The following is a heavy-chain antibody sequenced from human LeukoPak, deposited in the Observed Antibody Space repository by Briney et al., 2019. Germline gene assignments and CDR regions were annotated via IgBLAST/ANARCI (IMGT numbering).Heavy chain of an antibody. J-gene: IGHJ4*02. CDR2: IDTSGST. D-gene: IGHD1-26*01. Sequence: SETLSLTCIVSGASISDYYWSWIRQPAGKGLEWIGRIDTSGSTNYKPSLKSRLTMSVDTSKRQFSLRLTSVTAADTAVYYCAREVGASSPRLLDSWGQGTLVTVSS. CDR3: AREVGASSPRLLDS. CDR1: GASISDYY. V-gene: IGHV4-4*07.